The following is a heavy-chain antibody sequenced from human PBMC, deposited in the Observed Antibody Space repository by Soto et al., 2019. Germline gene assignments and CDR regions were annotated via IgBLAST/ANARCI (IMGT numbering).Heavy chain of an antibody. CDR2: ISYDGSNK. Sequence: GGSLRLSCAASGFTFSSYGMHWVRQAPGKGLEWVAVISYDGSNKYYADSVKGRFTISRDNSKNTLYLQMNSLRAEDTAVYYCAKEYDSSGYYYDYWGHGTLVTVSS. J-gene: IGHJ4*01. CDR3: AKEYDSSGYYYDY. CDR1: GFTFSSYG. V-gene: IGHV3-30*18. D-gene: IGHD3-22*01.